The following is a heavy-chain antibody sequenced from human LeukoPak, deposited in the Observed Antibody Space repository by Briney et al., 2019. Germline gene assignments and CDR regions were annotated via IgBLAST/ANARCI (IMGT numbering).Heavy chain of an antibody. J-gene: IGHJ3*02. D-gene: IGHD6-6*01. CDR3: ARDWRQLVGKDEAFDI. CDR2: INPSGGST. CDR1: GYTFTGYY. V-gene: IGHV1-46*01. Sequence: GASVKVSCKASGYTFTGYYMHWVRQAPGQGLEWMGIINPSGGSTSYAQKFQGRVTMTRDTSTSTVYMELSSLRSEDTAVYYCARDWRQLVGKDEAFDIWGQGTMVTVSS.